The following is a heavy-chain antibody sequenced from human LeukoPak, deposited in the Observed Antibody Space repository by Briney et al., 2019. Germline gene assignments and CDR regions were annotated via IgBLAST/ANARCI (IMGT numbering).Heavy chain of an antibody. V-gene: IGHV3-23*01. Sequence: GGALRLSCAASGFTFSSYAISWVRQAPGKGLEWVSAISGSGGSTYYADSVKGRFTISRDNSKNTLYLQMNSLRADDTAVYYCAKHPRGWLSTPDYRGQGTLVTVSS. J-gene: IGHJ4*02. CDR2: ISGSGGST. CDR1: GFTFSSYA. CDR3: AKHPRGWLSTPDY. D-gene: IGHD3-22*01.